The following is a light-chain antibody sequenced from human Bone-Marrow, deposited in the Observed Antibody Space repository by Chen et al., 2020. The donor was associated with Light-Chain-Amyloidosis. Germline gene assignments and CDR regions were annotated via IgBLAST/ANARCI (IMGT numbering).Light chain of an antibody. Sequence: EIVMTQSPSTMSVSPGERVTFSCRASQSVSRNLAWYQQKSGQAPRLLIHSVSTRATGIPARFSGGGSGTEFTLTISSMQSEDFAVYYCQQYYNWPPMTFGQGTRLE. CDR1: QSVSRN. J-gene: IGKJ5*01. CDR3: QQYYNWPPMT. CDR2: SVS. V-gene: IGKV3-15*01.